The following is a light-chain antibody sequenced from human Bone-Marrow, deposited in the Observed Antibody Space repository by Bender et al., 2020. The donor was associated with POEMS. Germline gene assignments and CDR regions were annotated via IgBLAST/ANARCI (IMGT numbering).Light chain of an antibody. CDR1: SSDVGGYNY. Sequence: QSALTQPPSASGSPGQSVTISCTGTSSDVGGYNYVSWYQQHPGKAPKLMIYMVSERPSRVSSRFSGSKSGNTASLTISGLQAEDEADYYCCLYAGSSTLVFGGGTKLTVL. J-gene: IGLJ2*01. CDR2: MVS. CDR3: CLYAGSSTLV. V-gene: IGLV2-23*02.